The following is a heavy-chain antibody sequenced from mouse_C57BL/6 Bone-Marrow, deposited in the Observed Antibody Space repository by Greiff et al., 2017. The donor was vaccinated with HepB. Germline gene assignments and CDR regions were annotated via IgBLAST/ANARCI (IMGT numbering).Heavy chain of an antibody. J-gene: IGHJ4*01. Sequence: EVQLVESGGGLVKPGGSLKLSCAASVFTFSSYAMSWVRQTPEKRLEWVATISDGGSYTYYPDNVKGRFTISRDNAKNNLYLQMSHLKSEDTAMYYCARRNGKGAMDYWGQGTSVTVSS. CDR1: VFTFSSYA. CDR2: ISDGGSYT. CDR3: ARRNGKGAMDY. V-gene: IGHV5-4*01. D-gene: IGHD2-1*01.